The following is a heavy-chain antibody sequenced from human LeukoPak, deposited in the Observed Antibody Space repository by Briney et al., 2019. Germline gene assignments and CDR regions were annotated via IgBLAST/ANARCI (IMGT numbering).Heavy chain of an antibody. D-gene: IGHD3-10*01. CDR3: ARHYDAGKDDAFHI. CDR2: ISAYNGDT. CDR1: GYTFINYG. J-gene: IGHJ3*02. Sequence: ASVKVSCKASGYTFINYGISWVRQAPGQGLEWMGWISAYNGDTNYAQKVQGRVTMTTETSTSTVYMELRSLRSDDTAVYYCARHYDAGKDDAFHIWAKGQWSPSLQ. V-gene: IGHV1-18*01.